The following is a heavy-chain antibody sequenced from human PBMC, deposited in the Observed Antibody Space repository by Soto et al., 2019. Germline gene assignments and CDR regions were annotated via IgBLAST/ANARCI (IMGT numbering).Heavy chain of an antibody. Sequence: ASVQVSCKASGYTFTSYYMHWVLQAPGQGLEWMGIINPSGGSASYAQKFQGRVTMTRDTSTSTVYMELSSLRSEDTAVYYCAGGGNYYYYGMDVWGQGTTVTVSS. V-gene: IGHV1-46*01. CDR3: AGGGNYYYYGMDV. J-gene: IGHJ6*02. CDR1: GYTFTSYY. D-gene: IGHD3-10*01. CDR2: INPSGGSA.